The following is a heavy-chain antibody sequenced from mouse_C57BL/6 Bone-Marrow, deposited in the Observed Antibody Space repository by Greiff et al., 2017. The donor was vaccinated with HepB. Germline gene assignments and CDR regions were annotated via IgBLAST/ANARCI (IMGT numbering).Heavy chain of an antibody. J-gene: IGHJ4*01. CDR3: AREIYYYGSSLMDY. Sequence: QVQLKQSGPGLVQPSQSLSITCTVSGFSLTSYGVHWVRQSPGKGLEWLGVIGSGGSTDYNAAFISRLSISKDNSKSQVFFKMNSLQADDTAIYYCAREIYYYGSSLMDYWGQGTSVTVSS. V-gene: IGHV2-2*01. D-gene: IGHD1-1*01. CDR1: GFSLTSYG. CDR2: IGSGGST.